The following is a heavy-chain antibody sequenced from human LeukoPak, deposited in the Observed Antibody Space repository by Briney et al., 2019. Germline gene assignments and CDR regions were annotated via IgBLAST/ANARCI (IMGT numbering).Heavy chain of an antibody. V-gene: IGHV1-8*01. CDR3: TREQEDAMDV. Sequence: ASVEVSCKASGYTFTSYDIHWVRQATGQGLEWMGWMNPNSVNTGYAQKFQGRVTMTRNTSISTAYMELSSLRSEDTAVYYCTREQEDAMDVWGQGTTVTVSS. J-gene: IGHJ6*02. CDR2: MNPNSVNT. CDR1: GYTFTSYD. D-gene: IGHD6-13*01.